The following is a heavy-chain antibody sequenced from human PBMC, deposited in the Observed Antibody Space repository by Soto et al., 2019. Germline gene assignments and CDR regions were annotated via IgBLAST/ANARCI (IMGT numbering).Heavy chain of an antibody. V-gene: IGHV3-7*01. J-gene: IGHJ4*02. CDR1: GFPFSSYW. CDR2: IKQDGSEK. D-gene: IGHD5-12*01. CDR3: ERGTREKVATSPFDY. Sequence: PGGFLRLSCAASGFPFSSYWMSWVRPAPGKGLEWVANIKQDGSEKYYVDSVKGRFTISRDNAKNSLYLQMNSLRAEDTAVYYCERGTREKVATSPFDYWGQGTLVTVSS.